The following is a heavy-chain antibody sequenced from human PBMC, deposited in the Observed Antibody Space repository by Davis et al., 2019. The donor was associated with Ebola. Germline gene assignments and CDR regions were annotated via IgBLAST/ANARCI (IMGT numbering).Heavy chain of an antibody. Sequence: LRLSCAVSGGSISSGGFSWSWIRQPPGKGLEWIGDIYHGGSTYYNPSLKSRVTISVDRSKNQVSLKLSSVTAAETAVYYCAREGAYSSFDYWGQGTLVTVSS. V-gene: IGHV4-30-2*01. CDR1: GGSISSGGFS. J-gene: IGHJ4*02. CDR3: AREGAYSSFDY. D-gene: IGHD5-18*01. CDR2: IYHGGST.